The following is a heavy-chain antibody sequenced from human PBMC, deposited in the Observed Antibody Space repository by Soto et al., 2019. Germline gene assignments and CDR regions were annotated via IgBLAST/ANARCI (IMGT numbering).Heavy chain of an antibody. J-gene: IGHJ5*01. D-gene: IGHD3-3*01. CDR1: GFSLYTNGVG. CDR3: ARRSGSDSWSGLRDWFDS. V-gene: IGHV2-5*02. CDR2: IYWDDDT. Sequence: QITLKESGPTSVEPTQTLTLTCTFSGFSLYTNGVGVGWIRQAPGKAPEFLGLIYWDDDTRYRPSLQDRVTSTRGTSADQVLLTMTNRDPVDTGKYFCARRSGSDSWSGLRDWFDSWGQGTLVTVSS.